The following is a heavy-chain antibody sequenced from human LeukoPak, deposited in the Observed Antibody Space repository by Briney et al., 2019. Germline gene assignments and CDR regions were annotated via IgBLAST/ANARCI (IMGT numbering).Heavy chain of an antibody. CDR2: ISYDGSNE. J-gene: IGHJ4*02. D-gene: IGHD5-24*01. CDR1: GFTFSTYG. V-gene: IGHV3-30*03. CDR3: ARGQGDGYNNFDY. Sequence: PGGSLRLSCAASGFTFSTYGMHWVRQAPGKGLEWVAVISYDGSNEYFVDSVKGRFTISRDNSRNILFLQMNSLRPEDTAVYYCARGQGDGYNNFDYWGQGTLVTVSS.